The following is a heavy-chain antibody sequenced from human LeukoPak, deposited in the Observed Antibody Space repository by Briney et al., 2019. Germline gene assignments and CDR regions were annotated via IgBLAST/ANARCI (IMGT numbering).Heavy chain of an antibody. Sequence: ASVKVSCKASGYTFTGYYMHWVRQAPGQGLEWMGWINPNSGGTNYAQKFQGWVTMTRDTSISTAYMELSRLRSDDTAVYYCARAPEQWLVDYYFDYWGQGTLVTVSS. CDR3: ARAPEQWLVDYYFDY. D-gene: IGHD6-19*01. CDR1: GYTFTGYY. CDR2: INPNSGGT. J-gene: IGHJ4*02. V-gene: IGHV1-2*04.